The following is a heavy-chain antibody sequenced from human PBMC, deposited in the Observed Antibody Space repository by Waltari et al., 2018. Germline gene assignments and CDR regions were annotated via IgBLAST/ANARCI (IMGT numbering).Heavy chain of an antibody. CDR2: IYTSGST. D-gene: IGHD3-22*01. CDR1: GGSISSGSYY. Sequence: QVQLQESGPGLVKPSQTLSLTCTVSGGSISSGSYYWSWIRQPAGKGLEWIGYIYTSGSTNCNPTLKSRVTISVDTSKNQFALKLSSVTAADTAVYYCARGITMIVVVNVGWFDPWGQGTLVTVSS. CDR3: ARGITMIVVVNVGWFDP. V-gene: IGHV4-61*09. J-gene: IGHJ5*02.